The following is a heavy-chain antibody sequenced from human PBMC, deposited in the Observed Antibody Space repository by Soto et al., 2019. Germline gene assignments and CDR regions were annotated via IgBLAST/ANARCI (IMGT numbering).Heavy chain of an antibody. CDR3: ARGPQCSGGSCYSGWAVVYYYGMDV. V-gene: IGHV1-69*02. CDR2: IIPILGIA. D-gene: IGHD2-15*01. CDR1: GGTFSSYT. J-gene: IGHJ6*02. Sequence: QVQLVQSGAEVKKPGSSVKVSCKASGGTFSSYTISWVRQAPGQGLEWMGRIIPILGIANYAQKFQGRVTITADKSTSREYXXLXSSXSEDTAVYYCARGPQCSGGSCYSGWAVVYYYGMDVWGQGTTVTGSS.